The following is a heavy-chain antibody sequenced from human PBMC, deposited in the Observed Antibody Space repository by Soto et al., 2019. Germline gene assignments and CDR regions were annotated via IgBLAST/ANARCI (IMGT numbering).Heavy chain of an antibody. CDR2: IIPILGIA. V-gene: IGHV1-69*08. Sequence: QVQLVQSGAEVKKPGSSVKVSCKASGGTFSSYTISWVRQAPGQGLEWMGRIIPILGIANYAKKFQGRVTITADNSTSTAYMELSSLRSEDTAVYYCARESSIVVVPAAVSGFDYWGQGTLVTVSS. D-gene: IGHD2-2*01. CDR1: GGTFSSYT. CDR3: ARESSIVVVPAAVSGFDY. J-gene: IGHJ4*02.